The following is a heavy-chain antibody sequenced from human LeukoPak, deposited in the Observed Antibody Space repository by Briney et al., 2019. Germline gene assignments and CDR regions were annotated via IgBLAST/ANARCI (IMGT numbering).Heavy chain of an antibody. Sequence: GASVKVSCKASGASGDTFNSYDFSWLRQAPGQGLQWMGGIIPIYGTAKYTEKFQGRFTITADESTSTAYMELSSLRSEDTAVYYCARALYTENSYFDYWGQGTLVTVSS. CDR2: IIPIYGTA. CDR1: GDTFNSYD. V-gene: IGHV1-69*13. J-gene: IGHJ4*02. D-gene: IGHD4-11*01. CDR3: ARALYTENSYFDY.